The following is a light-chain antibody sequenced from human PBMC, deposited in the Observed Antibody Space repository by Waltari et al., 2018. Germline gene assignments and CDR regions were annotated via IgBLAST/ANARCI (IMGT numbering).Light chain of an antibody. Sequence: QSVLTQPPSASGTPGQRVTISCSGSSSNIGSNYGHWYQQLPGTAPQLLIYRNNHRPSGVPDRFSGSKAGTSASLAVSGLRSEDEADYYFATWDDRLSGPGVFGGGTKLTVL. V-gene: IGLV1-47*01. CDR1: SSNIGSNY. CDR3: ATWDDRLSGPGV. J-gene: IGLJ3*02. CDR2: RNN.